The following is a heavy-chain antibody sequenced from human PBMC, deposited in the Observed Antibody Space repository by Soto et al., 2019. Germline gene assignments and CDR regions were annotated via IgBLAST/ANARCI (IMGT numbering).Heavy chain of an antibody. D-gene: IGHD2-2*01. CDR1: GGSISSSSYY. CDR2: IYYSGST. CDR3: ARRAVPAAHRSDYFDY. Sequence: SETLSLTCTVSGGSISSSSYYWGWIRQPPGKGREWIGSIYYSGSTYYNPSLKSRVTISLDTSKIQFSLKLSSVTAADTAVYYCARRAVPAAHRSDYFDYWGQGTLVTVSS. J-gene: IGHJ4*02. V-gene: IGHV4-39*01.